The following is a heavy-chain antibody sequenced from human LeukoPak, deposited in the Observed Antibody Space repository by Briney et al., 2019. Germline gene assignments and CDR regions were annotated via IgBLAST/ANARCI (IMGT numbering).Heavy chain of an antibody. D-gene: IGHD4-17*01. CDR1: GGSISIYY. V-gene: IGHV4-4*07. CDR3: ASSTTVPYYFDY. Sequence: PSETLSLTCTVSGGSISIYYWSWIRQPAGRGLEWIGRIYSSGSTKHNPSLKSRVTISVDKSKNQFSLKLSSVTAADTAVYYCASSTTVPYYFDYWGQGTLVTVSS. CDR2: IYSSGST. J-gene: IGHJ4*02.